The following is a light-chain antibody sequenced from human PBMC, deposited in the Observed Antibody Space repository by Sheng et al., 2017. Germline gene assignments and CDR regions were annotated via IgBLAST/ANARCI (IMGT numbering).Light chain of an antibody. CDR3: LQYGRPPQT. CDR1: QAVYSNY. CDR2: VAS. J-gene: IGKJ1*01. V-gene: IGKV3-20*01. Sequence: EIVLTQSPGTLSLSPGDRATLSCRAAQAVYSNYLAWYQHRPGQAPRLLIYVASTRATGVPARFSGSGSGTNFTLTISRLESEDFAVYYCLQYGRPPQTFGRGTTVEI.